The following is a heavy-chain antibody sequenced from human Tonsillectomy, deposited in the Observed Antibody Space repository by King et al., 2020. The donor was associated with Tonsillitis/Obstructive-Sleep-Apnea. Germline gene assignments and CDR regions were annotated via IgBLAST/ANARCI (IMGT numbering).Heavy chain of an antibody. D-gene: IGHD6-13*01. CDR2: ISYDGSNK. V-gene: IGHV3-30*01. J-gene: IGHJ4*02. Sequence: VQLVESGGGVVQPGRSLRLSCAASGFTFSSYAMHWVRQAPGKGLEWVAVISYDGSNKYYADSVKGRFTISRDNSKNTLYLQMNSLRAEDTAVYYCASTDLPYSSSLALNYFDYWGQGTLVTVSS. CDR1: GFTFSSYA. CDR3: ASTDLPYSSSLALNYFDY.